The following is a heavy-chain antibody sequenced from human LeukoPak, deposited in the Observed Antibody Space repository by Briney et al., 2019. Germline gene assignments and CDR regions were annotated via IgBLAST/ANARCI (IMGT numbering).Heavy chain of an antibody. Sequence: ASVKVSCKASGYTFTSYLINWVRQAPGQGLEWMGWMNPNNDDTGYAQKFQGRVSFTRDTSTGTAYMELSSLRPEDTAVYYCTRVSLYDNLDYWGQGTLVTVSS. CDR2: MNPNNDDT. CDR3: TRVSLYDNLDY. V-gene: IGHV1-8*03. J-gene: IGHJ4*02. D-gene: IGHD3-16*01. CDR1: GYTFTSYL.